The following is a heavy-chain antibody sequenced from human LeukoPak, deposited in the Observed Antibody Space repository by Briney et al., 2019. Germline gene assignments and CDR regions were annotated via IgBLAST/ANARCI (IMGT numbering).Heavy chain of an antibody. Sequence: ASVKVSCKASGYTYTGYYMHWVRQAPGQGLEWMGWINLNSGGTNYAQKFQGRVTMTRDTSISTAYMELSRLRSDDTAVYYCARAQTYYYDSSGYDFDYWGQGTLVTVSS. CDR3: ARAQTYYYDSSGYDFDY. CDR1: GYTYTGYY. J-gene: IGHJ4*02. V-gene: IGHV1-2*02. CDR2: INLNSGGT. D-gene: IGHD3-22*01.